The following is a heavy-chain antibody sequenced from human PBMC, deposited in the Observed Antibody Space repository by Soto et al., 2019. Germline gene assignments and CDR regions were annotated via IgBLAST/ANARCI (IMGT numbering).Heavy chain of an antibody. CDR1: GGSIRSRGSY. J-gene: IGHJ5*02. V-gene: IGHV4-39*01. CDR3: ATSNWFDP. Sequence: QLQLQESGPGLVKPSETLSLTCTVSGGSIRSRGSYWGWIRQPPGKGLAWIGTVYYSGSTYYNPSRKSRVTISVDTSKNQFSPKLSSVTAADTAVYYCATSNWFDPWGQGTLVTVSS. CDR2: VYYSGST.